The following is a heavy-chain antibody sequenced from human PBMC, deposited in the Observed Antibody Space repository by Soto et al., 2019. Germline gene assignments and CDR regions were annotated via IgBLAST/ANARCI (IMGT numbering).Heavy chain of an antibody. CDR2: IHYSGSN. V-gene: IGHV4-59*01. Sequence: SETLSLTCTVSGGSISGAYWSWIRQTPGNVLEWVGYIHYSGSNNYNPSLKSRVTMSVDSAKNQFSLQLSSVTAADTAVYFCTKYRRTEAEGYSFDYWGQGSLVTVSS. CDR3: TKYRRTEAEGYSFDY. J-gene: IGHJ4*02. D-gene: IGHD2-15*01. CDR1: GGSISGAY.